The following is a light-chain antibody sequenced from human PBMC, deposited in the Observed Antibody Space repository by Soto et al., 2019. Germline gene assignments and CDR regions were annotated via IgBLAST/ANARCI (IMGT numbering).Light chain of an antibody. Sequence: DIQMTQSPSTLSASVGDRVTITCRASQSISSWLAWYQQKPGKAPRLLIYDASYLERGVPSRFSGSGSGTEFTLTISDLQPDDLATYYCQQYNSLWTLGQGNKVEI. CDR3: QQYNSLWT. CDR1: QSISSW. J-gene: IGKJ1*01. V-gene: IGKV1-5*01. CDR2: DAS.